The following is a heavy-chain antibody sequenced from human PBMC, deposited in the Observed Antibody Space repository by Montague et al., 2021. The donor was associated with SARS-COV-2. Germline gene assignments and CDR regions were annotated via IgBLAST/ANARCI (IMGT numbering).Heavy chain of an antibody. Sequence: SETLSLTCAVYGGSFSSYYWSWIRQPPGKGLEWIGEINHSGSTNYNPSLKSRVTISVDTSKNQFSLKLSPVTAADTAVYYCARVRYYGSGTSLGMDVWGQGTTVTVSS. CDR1: GGSFSSYY. D-gene: IGHD3-10*01. CDR2: INHSGST. CDR3: ARVRYYGSGTSLGMDV. J-gene: IGHJ6*02. V-gene: IGHV4-34*01.